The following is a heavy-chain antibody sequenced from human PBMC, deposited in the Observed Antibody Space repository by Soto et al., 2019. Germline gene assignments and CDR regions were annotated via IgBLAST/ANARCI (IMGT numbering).Heavy chain of an antibody. D-gene: IGHD4-17*01. J-gene: IGHJ6*02. CDR3: AKENYGDYHYYYGMDV. V-gene: IGHV3-30*18. Sequence: GGSLRLSCAASGFTFSSYGMHWVRQAPGKGLEWVAVISYDGSNKYYADSVKGRFTISRDNSKNTLYLQMNSLRAEDAAVYYCAKENYGDYHYYYGMDVWGQGTTVTVSS. CDR1: GFTFSSYG. CDR2: ISYDGSNK.